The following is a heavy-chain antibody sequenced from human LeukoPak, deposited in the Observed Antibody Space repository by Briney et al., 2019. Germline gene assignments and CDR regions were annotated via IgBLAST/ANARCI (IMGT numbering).Heavy chain of an antibody. CDR1: GFTFSSYA. Sequence: GGSLRLSCAASGFTFSSYAMSWVRQAPGKGLEWGSAISGSGGSTYYADSVKGRFTISGDNSKNTLHLQTNSLRAEDTAVYYCAKGRWGGYGYVDYWGQGTLVTVSS. CDR2: ISGSGGST. CDR3: AKGRWGGYGYVDY. D-gene: IGHD5-18*01. V-gene: IGHV3-23*01. J-gene: IGHJ4*02.